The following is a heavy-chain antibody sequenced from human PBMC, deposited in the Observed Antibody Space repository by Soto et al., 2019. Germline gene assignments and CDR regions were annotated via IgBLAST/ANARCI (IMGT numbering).Heavy chain of an antibody. J-gene: IGHJ6*02. CDR1: GASISSGGYS. Sequence: QLQLQESGSGLVKPSQTLSLTCAVSGASISSGGYSWSWIRQPPGKGLEWIGYIFHSGSTSYNPSHKRRATISVDRSKTQFSLKLSSMTAADTAVYYCARGGGGVALHFWGQGTTVSVSS. V-gene: IGHV4-30-2*01. CDR3: ARGGGGVALHF. CDR2: IFHSGST. D-gene: IGHD2-8*02.